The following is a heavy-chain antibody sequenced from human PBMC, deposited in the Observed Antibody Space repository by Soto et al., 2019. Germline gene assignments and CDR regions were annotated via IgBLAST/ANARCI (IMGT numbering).Heavy chain of an antibody. CDR3: ARYYYDSSGYYYRSFDY. CDR1: GGSISSGGYY. V-gene: IGHV4-31*03. J-gene: IGHJ4*02. CDR2: IYYSGST. D-gene: IGHD3-22*01. Sequence: LSLTCTVSGGSISSGGYYWSWIRQHPGKGLEWIGYIYYSGSTYYNPSLKSRVTISVDTSKNQFSLKLSSVTAADTAVYYCARYYYDSSGYYYRSFDYWGQGTLVTVSS.